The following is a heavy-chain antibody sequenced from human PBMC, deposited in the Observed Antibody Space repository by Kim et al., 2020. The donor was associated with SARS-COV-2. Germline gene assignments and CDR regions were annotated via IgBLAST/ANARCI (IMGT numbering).Heavy chain of an antibody. CDR2: ISGSGGST. Sequence: GGSLRLSCAASGFTFSSYAMSWVRQAPGKGLEWVSAISGSGGSTYYADSVKGRFTISRDNSKNTLYLQMNSLRAEDTAVYYCAKTDKGGGYDILTGYYLDYWGQGTLVTVSS. D-gene: IGHD3-9*01. V-gene: IGHV3-23*01. CDR1: GFTFSSYA. CDR3: AKTDKGGGYDILTGYYLDY. J-gene: IGHJ4*02.